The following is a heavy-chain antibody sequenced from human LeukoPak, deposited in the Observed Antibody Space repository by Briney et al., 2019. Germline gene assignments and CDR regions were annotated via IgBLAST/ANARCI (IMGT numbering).Heavy chain of an antibody. D-gene: IGHD3-3*01. Sequence: GGSLRLSCAASEFTFSSYSMNWVRQAPGKGLEWVSSISSSSSYIYYADSVKGRFTISRDNAKNSLYLQMNSLRAEDTAVHYCARGFLGQYYDFWSGYHNYGMDVWGQGTTVTVSS. CDR2: ISSSSSYI. CDR1: EFTFSSYS. CDR3: ARGFLGQYYDFWSGYHNYGMDV. J-gene: IGHJ6*02. V-gene: IGHV3-21*01.